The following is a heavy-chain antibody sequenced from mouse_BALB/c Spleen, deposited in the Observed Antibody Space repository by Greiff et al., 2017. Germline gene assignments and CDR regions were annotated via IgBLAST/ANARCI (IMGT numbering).Heavy chain of an antibody. J-gene: IGHJ1*01. CDR3: AREDGYYWYFDV. D-gene: IGHD2-3*01. CDR2: ISSGSSTI. CDR1: GFTFSSFG. Sequence: EVQLVESGGGLVQPGGSRKLSCAASGFTFSSFGMHWVRQAPEKGLEWVAYISSGSSTIYYADTVKGRFTISRDNPKNTLFLQMTSLRSEDTAMYYCAREDGYYWYFDVWGAGTTVTVSS. V-gene: IGHV5-17*02.